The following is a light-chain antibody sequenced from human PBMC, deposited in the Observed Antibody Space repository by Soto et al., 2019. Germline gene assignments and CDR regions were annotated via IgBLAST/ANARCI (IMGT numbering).Light chain of an antibody. CDR3: SSFTSSSSYV. V-gene: IGLV2-14*01. Sequence: QSVLTQPASVSGSPGQSITLLCTGTSSDFAIYNSVSWYQQHPGKAPKLMIHDVTNRPSGVSGRFSGSRSGNTASLTISGLQAEDEADYYCSSFTSSSSYVFGPGTKVTVL. J-gene: IGLJ1*01. CDR1: SSDFAIYNS. CDR2: DVT.